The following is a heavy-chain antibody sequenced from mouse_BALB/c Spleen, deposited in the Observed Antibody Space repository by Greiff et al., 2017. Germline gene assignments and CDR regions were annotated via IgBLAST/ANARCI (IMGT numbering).Heavy chain of an antibody. Sequence: EVNVVESGGDLVKPGGSLKLSCAASGFTFSSYGMSWVRQTPDKRLEWVATISSGGSYTYYPDSVKGRFTISRDNAKNTLYLQMSSLKSEDTAMYYCARHEVDDYDVGYYAMDYWGQGTSVTVSS. J-gene: IGHJ4*01. CDR2: ISSGGSYT. CDR1: GFTFSSYG. V-gene: IGHV5-6*01. D-gene: IGHD2-4*01. CDR3: ARHEVDDYDVGYYAMDY.